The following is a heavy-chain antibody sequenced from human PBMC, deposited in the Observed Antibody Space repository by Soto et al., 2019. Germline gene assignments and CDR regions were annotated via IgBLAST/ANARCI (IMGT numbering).Heavy chain of an antibody. V-gene: IGHV4-59*08. CDR2: IYYSGST. CDR1: GGSISSYY. D-gene: IGHD6-19*01. J-gene: IGHJ4*02. Sequence: QVQLQESGPGLVKPSETLSLTCTVSGGSISSYYWSWIRQPPGKGLEWIGYIYYSGSTNYNPSLKSRVTISVDTSKNQFSLKLSSVTAADTAVYYCARRSSSGWFGPGYFDYWGQGTLVTVSS. CDR3: ARRSSSGWFGPGYFDY.